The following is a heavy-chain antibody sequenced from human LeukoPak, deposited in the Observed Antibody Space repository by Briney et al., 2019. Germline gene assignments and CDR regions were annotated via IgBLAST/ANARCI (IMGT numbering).Heavy chain of an antibody. Sequence: GGSLRLSCAASGFTFSSYAMHWVRQAPGKGLEWVAVISYDGSNKYYADSVKGRFTISRDNAKNSLYLQMNSLRAEDTAVYYCARDQDSSGWDDALDIWGQGTMVTVSS. CDR2: ISYDGSNK. CDR1: GFTFSSYA. D-gene: IGHD6-19*01. CDR3: ARDQDSSGWDDALDI. V-gene: IGHV3-30*04. J-gene: IGHJ3*02.